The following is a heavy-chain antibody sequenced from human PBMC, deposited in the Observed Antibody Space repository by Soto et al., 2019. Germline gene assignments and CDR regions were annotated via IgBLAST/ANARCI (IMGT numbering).Heavy chain of an antibody. CDR3: ARTGRIAAAGTGPNYFDY. J-gene: IGHJ4*02. D-gene: IGHD6-13*01. CDR1: GGSFSGYY. CDR2: INHSGST. Sequence: SETLSLTCAVYGGSFSGYYWSWIRQPPGKGLEWIGEINHSGSTNYNPSLKSRVTISVDTSKNQFSLKLSSVTAADTAVYYCARTGRIAAAGTGPNYFDYWGQGTLVTVSS. V-gene: IGHV4-34*01.